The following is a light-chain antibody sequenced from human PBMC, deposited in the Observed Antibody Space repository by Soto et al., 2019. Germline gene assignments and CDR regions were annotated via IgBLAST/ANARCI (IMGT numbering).Light chain of an antibody. CDR2: AAS. CDR3: QQDGSSPRT. V-gene: IGKV3-20*01. CDR1: QSVDSTD. Sequence: EIVLTQSPGTLSLSPGDRATLSCRASQSVDSTDLAWYQQRPGQAPRLLIYAASSRATGIPDRFGGFGSGTDFPLTISRLEPEDFAVYYCQQDGSSPRTFGPGTKVDI. J-gene: IGKJ3*01.